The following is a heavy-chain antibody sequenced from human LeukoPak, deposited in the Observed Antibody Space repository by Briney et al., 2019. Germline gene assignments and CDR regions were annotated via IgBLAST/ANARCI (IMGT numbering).Heavy chain of an antibody. CDR1: GFTVSSNY. D-gene: IGHD1-26*01. J-gene: IGHJ6*03. V-gene: IGHV3-53*01. CDR2: IYSGGST. Sequence: GGSLRLSCAASGFTVSSNYMSWVRQAPGKGLEWVSVIYSGGSTYYADSVKGRFTISRDNSKNTLYLQMNSLRAEDTAVYYCASSSFSGSSLYYYYYYMDVWGKGTTVTVSS. CDR3: ASSSFSGSSLYYYYYYMDV.